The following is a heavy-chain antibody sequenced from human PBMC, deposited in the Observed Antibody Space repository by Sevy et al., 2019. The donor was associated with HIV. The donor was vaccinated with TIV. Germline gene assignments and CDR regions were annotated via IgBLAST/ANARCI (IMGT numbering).Heavy chain of an antibody. V-gene: IGHV1-18*01. CDR2: ISGFNGNK. CDR3: ARERGKYGDSGFDY. J-gene: IGHJ4*02. CDR1: GYAFSNYG. Sequence: ASVKVSCKTFGYAFSNYGIVWVRQAPGQGLEWLGWISGFNGNKHYAEKFQDRVSMTIDTATDTFYMDLRSLTSDDTGVYYCARERGKYGDSGFDYWGQGTLVTVSS. D-gene: IGHD2-21*02.